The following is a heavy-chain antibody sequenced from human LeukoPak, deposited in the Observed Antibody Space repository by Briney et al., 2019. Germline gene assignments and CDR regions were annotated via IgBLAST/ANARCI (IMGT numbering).Heavy chain of an antibody. CDR3: AKAASSSWPSYYYGMDV. CDR2: ITGSGGNT. D-gene: IGHD6-13*01. J-gene: IGHJ6*02. V-gene: IGHV3-23*01. CDR1: GFTVSRNY. Sequence: GGSLRLSCVASGFTVSRNYMSWVRQAPGRGLEWVSVITGSGGNTYYADSVKGRFTISKDNSKNTVYLQMSSLRVDDTAVYYCAKAASSSWPSYYYGMDVWGQGTTVTVSS.